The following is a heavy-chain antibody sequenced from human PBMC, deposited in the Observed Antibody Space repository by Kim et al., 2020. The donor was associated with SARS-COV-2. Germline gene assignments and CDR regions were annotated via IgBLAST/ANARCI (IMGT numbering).Heavy chain of an antibody. CDR2: IDPSDSYT. V-gene: IGHV5-10-1*01. CDR3: ARHHNRAGLRDYGGNSAAHDY. D-gene: IGHD4-17*01. J-gene: IGHJ4*02. CDR1: GYSFTSYW. Sequence: GESLKISCKGSGYSFTSYWISWVRQMHGKGLEWMGRIDPSDSYTNYSPSFQGHVTISADKSISTAYLQWSSLKASDTAMYYCARHHNRAGLRDYGGNSAAHDYWGQGTLVTVSS.